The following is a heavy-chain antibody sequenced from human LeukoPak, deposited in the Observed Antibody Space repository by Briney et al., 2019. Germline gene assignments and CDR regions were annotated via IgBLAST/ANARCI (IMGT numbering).Heavy chain of an antibody. Sequence: KPSETLSLTCTVSGGSISSSSYYWGWIRQPPGKGLEWIGRIYTSGSTNYNPSLKSRVTMSVDTSKNQFSLKLSSVTAADTAVYYCAREYSSGWGVFDYWGQGTLVTVSS. D-gene: IGHD6-19*01. V-gene: IGHV4-39*07. CDR3: AREYSSGWGVFDY. CDR2: IYTSGST. CDR1: GGSISSSSYY. J-gene: IGHJ4*02.